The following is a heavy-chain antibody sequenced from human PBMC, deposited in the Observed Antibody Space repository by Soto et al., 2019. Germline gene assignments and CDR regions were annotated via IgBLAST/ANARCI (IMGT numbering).Heavy chain of an antibody. CDR2: IYSGGST. CDR3: AKDFTRRSGDSGYDWQYFDD. CDR1: GFTVSSNY. Sequence: LRLSCAASGFTVSSNYMSWVRQAPGKGLEWVSVIYSGGSTYYADSVKGRFTISRDDSKYTLYLQMNSLRAEDTAEYYCAKDFTRRSGDSGYDWQYFDDWGQGTPVTVSS. D-gene: IGHD5-12*01. V-gene: IGHV3-66*01. J-gene: IGHJ4*02.